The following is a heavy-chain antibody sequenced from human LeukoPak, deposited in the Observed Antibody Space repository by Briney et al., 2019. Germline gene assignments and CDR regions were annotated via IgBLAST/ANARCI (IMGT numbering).Heavy chain of an antibody. D-gene: IGHD3-10*01. CDR2: IHYSGST. Sequence: SETLSLTCTVSGGSISSSYWSWIRQPPGKVLEWIGYIHYSGSTNYNPSLQSRVTISVDTSKNQFSLKLSSVTAADTAVYYCARRQLLWFGRNWFDPWGQGTLVTVSS. V-gene: IGHV4-59*12. CDR3: ARRQLLWFGRNWFDP. CDR1: GGSISSSY. J-gene: IGHJ5*02.